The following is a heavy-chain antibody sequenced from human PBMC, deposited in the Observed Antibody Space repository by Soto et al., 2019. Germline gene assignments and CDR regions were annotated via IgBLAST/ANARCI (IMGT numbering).Heavy chain of an antibody. CDR1: GYTFTGYY. D-gene: IGHD2-2*01. CDR3: ARVGSSTSAIAPYYYYGMDV. J-gene: IGHJ6*02. V-gene: IGHV1-2*02. CDR2: INPNSGGT. Sequence: ASVKASCKASGYTFTGYYMHWVRQAPGQGLERMGWINPNSGGTNYAQKFQGRVTMTRDTSISTAYMELSRLRSDDTAVYYCARVGSSTSAIAPYYYYGMDVWGQGTTVTVSS.